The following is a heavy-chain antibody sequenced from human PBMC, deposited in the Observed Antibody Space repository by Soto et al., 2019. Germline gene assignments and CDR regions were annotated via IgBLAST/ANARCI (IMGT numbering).Heavy chain of an antibody. CDR1: GGSISSYY. V-gene: IGHV4-59*01. Sequence: SETLSLTCTVSGGSISSYYWSWIRQPPGKGLEWIGYIYYSGSTNYNPSLKSRVTISVDTSKNQFSLKLSSVTAADTAVYYCAYSSIAEAGFLFFWAPLYYMDVCGKRTPVPVS. CDR3: AYSSIAEAGFLFFWAPLYYMDV. CDR2: IYYSGST. D-gene: IGHD6-13*01. J-gene: IGHJ6*03.